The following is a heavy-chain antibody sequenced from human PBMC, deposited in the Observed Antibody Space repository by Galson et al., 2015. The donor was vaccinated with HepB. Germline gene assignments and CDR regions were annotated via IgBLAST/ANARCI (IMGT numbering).Heavy chain of an antibody. V-gene: IGHV5-51*03. J-gene: IGHJ5*02. Sequence: QSGAEVKKPGESLKISCHISGYILTTYWIGWVRQMPGKGLEWMGIIYPGDSDARYSPSFQGQVIMSVDKSINTAYLQWSSLKASDTATYYCARSRPTAEGFPTNWFDLWGQGTLVTVSS. CDR1: GYILTTYW. CDR2: IYPGDSDA. CDR3: ARSRPTAEGFPTNWFDL. D-gene: IGHD6-6*01.